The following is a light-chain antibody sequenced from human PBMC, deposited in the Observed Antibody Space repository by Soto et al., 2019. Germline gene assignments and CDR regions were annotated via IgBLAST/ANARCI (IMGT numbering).Light chain of an antibody. CDR2: DAS. V-gene: IGKV3-11*01. CDR3: QPYGSSGT. CDR1: QSVSSY. J-gene: IGKJ1*01. Sequence: EFVLTQSPGTLSLSPGERATLSCRASQSVSSYLAWYQQKPGQAPRLLIYDASNRATGIPARFSGIGSGTDFTLTISSIEPEDFAVYDCQPYGSSGTFGQGTKVDIK.